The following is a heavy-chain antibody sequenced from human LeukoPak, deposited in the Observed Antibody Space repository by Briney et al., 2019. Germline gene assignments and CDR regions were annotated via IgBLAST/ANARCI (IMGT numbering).Heavy chain of an antibody. Sequence: GGSLRLSCAASGFTFSDYYMSWIRQAPGKGLEWVSYISSSGSTIYYADSVKGRFTISRDNAKNSLYLQMSSLRAEDTAVYYCASVLWFGDPPHYRGQGTLVTVSS. D-gene: IGHD3-10*01. CDR2: ISSSGSTI. J-gene: IGHJ4*02. CDR3: ASVLWFGDPPHY. CDR1: GFTFSDYY. V-gene: IGHV3-11*01.